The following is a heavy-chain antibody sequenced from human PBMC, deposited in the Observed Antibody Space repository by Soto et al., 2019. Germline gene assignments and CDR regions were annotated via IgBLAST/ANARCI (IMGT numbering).Heavy chain of an antibody. D-gene: IGHD3-10*01. CDR1: GGTFSSYA. CDR3: AREGGRGSTKWNFDY. CDR2: IIPIFGTA. V-gene: IGHV1-69*01. J-gene: IGHJ4*02. Sequence: QVQLVQSGAEVKKPGSSVKVSCKASGGTFSSYAISWVRQAPGQGLEWMGGIIPIFGTANYAQKFQGRVTITADESTRNGYIGLNSLRSADTAVYYCAREGGRGSTKWNFDYWGQGTLVTVSS.